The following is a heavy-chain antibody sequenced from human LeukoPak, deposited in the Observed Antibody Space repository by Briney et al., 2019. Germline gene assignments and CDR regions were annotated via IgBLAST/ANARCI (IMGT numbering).Heavy chain of an antibody. D-gene: IGHD5-24*01. CDR3: AREGEMATILYYFDY. Sequence: GGSLRLSCAASGFTVSSNYMSWVRQAPGKGLEWVSVIYSGGSTYYADSVKGRFTISRDNSKNTLYLQMNSLRAEDTAVYYCAREGEMATILYYFDYWGQGTLVTVSS. V-gene: IGHV3-66*01. J-gene: IGHJ4*02. CDR1: GFTVSSNY. CDR2: IYSGGST.